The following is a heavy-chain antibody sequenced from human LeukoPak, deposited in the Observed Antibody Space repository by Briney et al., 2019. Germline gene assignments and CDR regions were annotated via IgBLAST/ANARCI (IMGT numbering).Heavy chain of an antibody. CDR1: GFIFSSHS. D-gene: IGHD1-26*01. CDR3: AKEQPSYRRGWELTIDY. Sequence: PGRSLRLSCVAAGFIFSSHSMHWVRQAPGKGLEWVALISFDVTKTNYADSVRGRFTISRDNSKNTLYLQMHSLSAEDTAVYYCAKEQPSYRRGWELTIDYWGQGLLITASS. J-gene: IGHJ4*02. V-gene: IGHV3-30*18. CDR2: ISFDVTKT.